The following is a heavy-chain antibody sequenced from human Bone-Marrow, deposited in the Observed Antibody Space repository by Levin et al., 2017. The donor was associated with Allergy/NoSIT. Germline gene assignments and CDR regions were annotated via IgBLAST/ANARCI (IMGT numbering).Heavy chain of an antibody. CDR3: ARPSPGIAAAEPGTFDI. J-gene: IGHJ3*02. CDR1: GVSINSFY. Sequence: SETLSLSCTVSGVSINSFYWTWIRHPPGKGLEWIGYIYFSGNIKYNPSLKSRVTISVDTSKNQVSLNVSSVTAADTAFYYCARPSPGIAAAEPGTFDIWGQGTMVTVSS. D-gene: IGHD6-25*01. CDR2: IYFSGNI. V-gene: IGHV4-59*08.